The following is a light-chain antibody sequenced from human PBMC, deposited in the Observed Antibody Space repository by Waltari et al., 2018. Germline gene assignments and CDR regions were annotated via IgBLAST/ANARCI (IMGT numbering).Light chain of an antibody. J-gene: IGLJ2*01. CDR3: GAWDTDLSVV. Sequence: QSVLTQPPSVSAAPGQKVTISCSGTGSNIGNNFVSWYQQLPGTAPKLLIYDNNKRPSGIPDRCSGSKSGTSATLAITGLQTGDEADYYCGAWDTDLSVVFGGGTKLTVL. V-gene: IGLV1-51*01. CDR1: GSNIGNNF. CDR2: DNN.